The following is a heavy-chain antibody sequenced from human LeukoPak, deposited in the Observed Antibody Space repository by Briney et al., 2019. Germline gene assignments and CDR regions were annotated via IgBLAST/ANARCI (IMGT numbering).Heavy chain of an antibody. V-gene: IGHV4-38-2*02. J-gene: IGHJ4*02. D-gene: IGHD1-26*01. CDR1: GYSISSGYY. CDR3: ARDPGALDY. CDR2: IYHSGST. Sequence: PSETLSLTCTVSGYSISSGYYWGCIRQPPGKGLEWIGSIYHSGSTYSNPSLKSRVTISVDTSKNQFSLKLISVTAADTAVYFCARDPGALDYWGQGTLVTVSS.